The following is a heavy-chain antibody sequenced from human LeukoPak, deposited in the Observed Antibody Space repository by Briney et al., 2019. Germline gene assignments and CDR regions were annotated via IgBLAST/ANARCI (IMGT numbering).Heavy chain of an antibody. CDR3: ARPDYSSSWRFDY. Sequence: GASVKVSCKASGYTFTGYYMHWVRQAPGQGLEWMGRINPNSGGTNYAQKFQGRVTMTRDTSISTAYMELSRLRSDDTAVYYCARPDYSSSWRFDYWGQGTLVTVSS. CDR1: GYTFTGYY. J-gene: IGHJ4*02. V-gene: IGHV1-2*02. CDR2: INPNSGGT. D-gene: IGHD6-13*01.